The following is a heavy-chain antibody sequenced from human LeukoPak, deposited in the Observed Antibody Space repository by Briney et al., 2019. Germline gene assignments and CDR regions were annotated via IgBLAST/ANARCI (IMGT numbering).Heavy chain of an antibody. V-gene: IGHV2-5*01. D-gene: IGHD3-22*01. CDR3: ASRRGYYDSSGYYGLDFDY. J-gene: IGHJ4*02. CDR2: IYWNDDK. CDR1: GFSLSSSGVG. Sequence: SGPTLVNPTQTLTLTCTFSGFSLSSSGVGVGWIRQPPGKALEWLALIYWNDDKRYSPSLKSRLTITKDTSKNQVVLTMTNMDPVDTATYYCASRRGYYDSSGYYGLDFDYWGQETLVTVSS.